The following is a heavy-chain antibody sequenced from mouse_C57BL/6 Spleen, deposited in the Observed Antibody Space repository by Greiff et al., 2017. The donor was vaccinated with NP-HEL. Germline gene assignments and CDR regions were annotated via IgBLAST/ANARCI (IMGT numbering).Heavy chain of an antibody. Sequence: QVQLQQPGAELVMPGASVKLSCKASGYTFTSYWMHWVKQRPGQGLEWIGEIDPSDSYTNYNQKFKGKSTLTVDKSSSTAYMQLSSLTSEDSAVYYCARGDGSSYAWFAYWGQGTLVTVSA. CDR2: IDPSDSYT. D-gene: IGHD1-1*01. CDR3: ARGDGSSYAWFAY. CDR1: GYTFTSYW. J-gene: IGHJ3*01. V-gene: IGHV1-69*01.